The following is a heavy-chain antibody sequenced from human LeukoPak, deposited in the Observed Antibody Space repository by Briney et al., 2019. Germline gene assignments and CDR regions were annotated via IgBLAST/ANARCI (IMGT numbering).Heavy chain of an antibody. CDR2: IYPGDSAT. V-gene: IGHV5-51*01. J-gene: IGHJ4*02. Sequence: HGESLKISCKGSGYSFTSYWIGWVRQMPGKGLEWLGIIYPGDSATRYSPSFQGQVTISADKSIRTAYLQWSSLKASDTAIYYCARHHDYGDYGCFDYWGQGTLVTVSS. CDR3: ARHHDYGDYGCFDY. D-gene: IGHD4-17*01. CDR1: GYSFTSYW.